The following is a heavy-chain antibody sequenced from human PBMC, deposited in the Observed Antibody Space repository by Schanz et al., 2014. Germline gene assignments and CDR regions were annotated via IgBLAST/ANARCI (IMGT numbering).Heavy chain of an antibody. V-gene: IGHV3-23*01. Sequence: EVQLLESGGGLAQPGGSLRLSCAASGFTFGDYAMTWVRQAPGKGLEWVSAINTGVNTYYADSVRGRFTMCRDNSKNTLYLQMNSLRAGDAAVYYCARGLIAAAGGAFDYWGQGTLVAVSA. D-gene: IGHD6-13*01. J-gene: IGHJ4*02. CDR3: ARGLIAAAGGAFDY. CDR1: GFTFGDYA. CDR2: INTGVNT.